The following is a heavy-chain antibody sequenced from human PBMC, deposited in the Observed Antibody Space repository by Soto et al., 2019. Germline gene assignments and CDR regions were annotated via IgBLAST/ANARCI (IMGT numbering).Heavy chain of an antibody. CDR1: GGSFSGYY. Sequence: QVQLQQWGAGLLKPSETLSLTCAVYGGSFSGYYWSWIRQPPGKGLEWIGEINHSGSTNYNPSLKCRVTISVDTSKNPFSLKLSSVTAADTAVYYCARVRRVAARPGVVDNWFDPWGQGTLVTVSS. CDR3: ARVRRVAARPGVVDNWFDP. J-gene: IGHJ5*02. CDR2: INHSGST. D-gene: IGHD6-6*01. V-gene: IGHV4-34*01.